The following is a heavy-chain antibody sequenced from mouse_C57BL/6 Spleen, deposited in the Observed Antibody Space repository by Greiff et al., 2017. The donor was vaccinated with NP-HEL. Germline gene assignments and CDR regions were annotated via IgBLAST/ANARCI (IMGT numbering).Heavy chain of an antibody. Sequence: VQLQQSGTVLARPGASVKMSCKTSGYTFTSYWMHWVKQRPGQGLEWIGAIYPGNSDTSYNQKFKGKAKLTAVTSASTAYMELSSLTNEDSAVYYCTRGDYDVGPWFAYWGQGTLVTVSA. J-gene: IGHJ3*01. CDR3: TRGDYDVGPWFAY. CDR1: GYTFTSYW. D-gene: IGHD2-4*01. CDR2: IYPGNSDT. V-gene: IGHV1-5*01.